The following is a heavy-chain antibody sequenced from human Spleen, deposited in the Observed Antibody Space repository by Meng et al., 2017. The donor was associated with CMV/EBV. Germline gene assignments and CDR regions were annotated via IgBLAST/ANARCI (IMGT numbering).Heavy chain of an antibody. CDR1: GGSISSSSYY. Sequence: SETLSLTCTVSGGSISSSSYYWGWIRQPPGKGLEWIGTIYYSGRTYYNPSLKSRVTVSVDTSRNHFSVKLTSVTAADTAVYYCAREMGAKYYYYYYGMDVWGQGTTVTVS. CDR3: AREMGAKYYYYYYGMDV. V-gene: IGHV4-39*07. J-gene: IGHJ6*02. D-gene: IGHD1-26*01. CDR2: IYYSGRT.